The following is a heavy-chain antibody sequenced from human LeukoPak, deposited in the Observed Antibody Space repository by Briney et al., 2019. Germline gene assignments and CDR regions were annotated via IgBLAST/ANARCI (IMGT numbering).Heavy chain of an antibody. CDR3: ARADRLAGGPYLIDP. V-gene: IGHV1-2*02. CDR1: GYTFTDYY. Sequence: ASVKASCEASGYTFTDYYIHWVRQAPGQGLEWMGWINPNSGHRNSAQRFQGRVTMTRDTSITTVYMELNWLTSGDTAIYYCARADRLAGGPYLIDPWGQGTLVTVSS. D-gene: IGHD2-21*01. J-gene: IGHJ5*02. CDR2: INPNSGHR.